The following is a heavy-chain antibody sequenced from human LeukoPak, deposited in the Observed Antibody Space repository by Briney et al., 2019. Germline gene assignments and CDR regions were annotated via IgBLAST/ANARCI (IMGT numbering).Heavy chain of an antibody. D-gene: IGHD1-26*01. Sequence: ASVKVSCKASGYTFTSYDINWVRQATGQGLEWMGWMNPNSGNTGYAQKFQGRVTMTRNTSISTAYMELSSLRSEDTAVYYCARGLLGATTSYFDYWGQGTLVTVSS. CDR1: GYTFTSYD. V-gene: IGHV1-8*01. CDR3: ARGLLGATTSYFDY. J-gene: IGHJ4*02. CDR2: MNPNSGNT.